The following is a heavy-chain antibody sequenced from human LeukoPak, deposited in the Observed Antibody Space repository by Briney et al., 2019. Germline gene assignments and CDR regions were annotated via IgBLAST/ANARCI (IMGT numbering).Heavy chain of an antibody. CDR1: GYTFTSYA. CDR3: ARGVCSSTSCYIQGIDY. Sequence: ASVNVSCKASGYTFTSYAMNWVRQAPGQGLEWMGWINTNTGNPTYAQGFTGRFVFSLDTSVSTAYLQISSLKAEDTAVYYCARGVCSSTSCYIQGIDYWGQGTPVTVSS. V-gene: IGHV7-4-1*02. D-gene: IGHD2-2*02. J-gene: IGHJ4*02. CDR2: INTNTGNP.